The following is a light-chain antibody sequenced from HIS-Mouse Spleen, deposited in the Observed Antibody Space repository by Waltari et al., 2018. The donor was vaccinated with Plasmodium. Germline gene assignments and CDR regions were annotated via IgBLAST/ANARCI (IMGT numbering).Light chain of an antibody. CDR3: QQYGSSPIT. CDR1: QGVSSSY. V-gene: IGKV3-20*01. CDR2: GAS. Sequence: EIVLTQSPGTLSLSPGERATLSCRTSQGVSSSYLAWYQQKPGQAPRLLILGASSRATGIPARCSGSGSGTDFTLTISRLEPEDFAVYYRQQYGSSPITFGQGTRLEIK. J-gene: IGKJ5*01.